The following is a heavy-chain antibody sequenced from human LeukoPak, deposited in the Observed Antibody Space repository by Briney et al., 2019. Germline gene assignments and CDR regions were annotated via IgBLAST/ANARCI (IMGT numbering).Heavy chain of an antibody. Sequence: SVKVSCKAPGGTFSSYAISWVRQAPGQGLEWMGRIIPIFGTANYAQKFQGRVTITTDESTSTAYMELSSLRSEDTAVYYCASSSWYGGKDIFDYWGQGTLVTVSS. CDR1: GGTFSSYA. V-gene: IGHV1-69*05. CDR2: IIPIFGTA. J-gene: IGHJ4*02. CDR3: ASSSWYGGKDIFDY. D-gene: IGHD6-13*01.